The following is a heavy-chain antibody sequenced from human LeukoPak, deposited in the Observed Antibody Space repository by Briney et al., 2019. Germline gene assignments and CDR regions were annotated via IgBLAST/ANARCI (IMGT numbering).Heavy chain of an antibody. J-gene: IGHJ3*02. CDR1: GFTFSSYA. CDR2: ISGSGGST. D-gene: IGHD6-19*01. V-gene: IGHV3-23*01. CDR3: ARGEEWLAPGDAFDI. Sequence: GGPLRLSCAASGFTFSSYAMSWVRQAPGKGLEWVSTISGSGGSTYYADSVKGRFTISRDNSKNTLYLQMNSLRAEDTAVYYCARGEEWLAPGDAFDIWGQGTMVTVSS.